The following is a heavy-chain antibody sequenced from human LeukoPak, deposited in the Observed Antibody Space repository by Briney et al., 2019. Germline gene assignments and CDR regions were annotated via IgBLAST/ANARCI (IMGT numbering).Heavy chain of an antibody. CDR1: GFTFTTYW. CDR2: IKQDGSVK. V-gene: IGHV3-7*01. J-gene: IGHJ4*02. CDR3: ARIGYSSSSFDY. Sequence: GGSLRLSCAASGFTFTTYWMSWARQAPGKGLEWVANIKQDGSVKYYVDSVKGQFTISRDNAKNSLYLQMSSLRVEDTAVYYCARIGYSSSSFDYWGQGTLVTVSS. D-gene: IGHD6-6*01.